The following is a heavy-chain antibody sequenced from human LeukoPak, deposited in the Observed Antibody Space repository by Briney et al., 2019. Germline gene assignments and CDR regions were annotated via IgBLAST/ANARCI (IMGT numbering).Heavy chain of an antibody. CDR2: INPSGGST. J-gene: IGHJ6*03. CDR1: GYTFTSYY. CDR3: ARWGIAAADPDRHYYYMDV. D-gene: IGHD6-13*01. V-gene: IGHV1-46*01. Sequence: ASVKVSCKASGYTFTSYYMHWVRQAPGQGLEWMGIINPSGGSTSYAQKFQGRVTMTRDMSTSTVYMELSSLRSEDTAVYYCARWGIAAADPDRHYYYMDVWGKGTTVTVSS.